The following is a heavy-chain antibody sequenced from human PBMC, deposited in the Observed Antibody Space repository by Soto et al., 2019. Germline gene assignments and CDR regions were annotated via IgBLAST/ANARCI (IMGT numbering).Heavy chain of an antibody. Sequence: LSLTCTVSGHSISSSSYYWGWFRQSPGKGLEWIGSLHFSGTTYYNPSLKSRVTTFVDTSRNQFSLRADSVTAADTAVYYCARHDWSRFYGMDVWGQGTTVTVSS. V-gene: IGHV4-39*01. D-gene: IGHD2-2*01. CDR3: ARHDWSRFYGMDV. CDR2: LHFSGTT. CDR1: GHSISSSSYY. J-gene: IGHJ6*02.